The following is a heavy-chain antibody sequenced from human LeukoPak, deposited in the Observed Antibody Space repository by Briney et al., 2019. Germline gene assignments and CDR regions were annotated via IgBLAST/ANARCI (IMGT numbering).Heavy chain of an antibody. V-gene: IGHV4-59*12. CDR1: GGSISSYY. D-gene: IGHD5-18*01. J-gene: IGHJ5*02. CDR3: ARGSDTAMETYNWFDP. CDR2: IYYSGST. Sequence: SETLSLTCTVSGGSISSYYWSWIRQPPGKGLEWIGYIYYSGSTYYNPSLKSRVTISVDTSKNQFSLKLSSVTAADTAVYYCARGSDTAMETYNWFDPWGQGTLVTVSS.